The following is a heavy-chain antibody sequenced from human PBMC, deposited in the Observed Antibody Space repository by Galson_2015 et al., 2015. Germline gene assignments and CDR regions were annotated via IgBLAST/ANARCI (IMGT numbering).Heavy chain of an antibody. D-gene: IGHD1-26*01. Sequence: SVKVSCKVSGYTLTELSMHWVRQAPGKGLEWMGGFDPEDGETIYAQKFQGRVTMTEDTSTDTAYMELSSLRSEDTAVYYCATDLWPPSGIVGANFDPWGQGTLVTVSS. CDR3: ATDLWPPSGIVGANFDP. CDR2: FDPEDGET. V-gene: IGHV1-24*01. CDR1: GYTLTELS. J-gene: IGHJ5*02.